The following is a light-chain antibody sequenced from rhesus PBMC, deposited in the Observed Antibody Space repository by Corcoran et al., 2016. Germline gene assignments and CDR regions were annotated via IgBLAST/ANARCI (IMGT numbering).Light chain of an antibody. CDR2: EVI. Sequence: QSAPTQSPSVSGSPGQSVTISCTGTSSDIGGSNRVSWYQLHPGKAPKVLIYEVIKRPSGVSDRFSGSKSGNTASLTISGLQAEDEADYFCCSYTRDNGYVLGAGTRLAVL. CDR1: SSDIGGSNR. CDR3: CSYTRDNGYV. V-gene: IGLV2-13*03. J-gene: IGLJ1*01.